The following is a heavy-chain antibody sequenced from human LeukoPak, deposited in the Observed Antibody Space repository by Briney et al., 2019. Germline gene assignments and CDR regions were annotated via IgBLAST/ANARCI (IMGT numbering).Heavy chain of an antibody. J-gene: IGHJ4*02. Sequence: GESLKISCKGSGSSFTGYWIGWVRQMPGKGLEWMGIIYPGDSDTRYSPSFQGQVTISADKSISTAYLQWSSLKASDTAMYYCARLWGGGPSQNPFDYWGQGTLVTVSS. CDR2: IYPGDSDT. V-gene: IGHV5-51*01. CDR1: GSSFTGYW. D-gene: IGHD3-16*01. CDR3: ARLWGGGPSQNPFDY.